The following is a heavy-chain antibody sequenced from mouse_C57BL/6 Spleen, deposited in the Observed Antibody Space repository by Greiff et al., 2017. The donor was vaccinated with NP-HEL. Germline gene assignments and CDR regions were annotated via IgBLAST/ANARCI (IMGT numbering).Heavy chain of an antibody. CDR2: INPNNGGT. CDR3: AGGTTVVATSRAMDY. V-gene: IGHV1-26*01. J-gene: IGHJ4*01. CDR1: GYTFTDYY. Sequence: VQLQQSGPELVKPGASVKISCKASGYTFTDYYMNWVKQSHGKSLEWIGDINPNNGGTSYNQKFKGKATLTVDKSSSTAYMELRSLTSEDSAVYYCAGGTTVVATSRAMDYWGQGTSVTVSS. D-gene: IGHD1-1*01.